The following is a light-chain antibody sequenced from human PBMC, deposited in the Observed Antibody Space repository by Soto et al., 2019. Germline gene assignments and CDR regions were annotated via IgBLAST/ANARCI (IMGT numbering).Light chain of an antibody. V-gene: IGKV3-20*01. J-gene: IGKJ5*01. CDR3: QHYYGTSPIT. Sequence: EIVLTQSPGTLSLSPGERATLSCRASQSVISSYLAWYQQKPGQAPRLLIYGASSRATGIPDRFSGSGSGTDFTLTISRLEPEDFALYYCQHYYGTSPITFGQGTRLEIK. CDR1: QSVISSY. CDR2: GAS.